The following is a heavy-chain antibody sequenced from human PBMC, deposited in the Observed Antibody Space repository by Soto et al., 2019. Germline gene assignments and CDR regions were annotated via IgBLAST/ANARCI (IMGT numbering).Heavy chain of an antibody. D-gene: IGHD3-16*01. CDR3: ATGALTFGGVLNA. CDR1: GATFSSST. J-gene: IGHJ4*02. V-gene: IGHV1-69*02. Sequence: QVQLVQSGADVKKPGSSVKVSCKASGATFSSSTFTWVRQAPGQGLEWMGRIIPRFGITNSAQKFQGRLGITADESTNTVFMDMSSLRSDDTAIYYCATGALTFGGVLNAWGQGTLVTVSS. CDR2: IIPRFGIT.